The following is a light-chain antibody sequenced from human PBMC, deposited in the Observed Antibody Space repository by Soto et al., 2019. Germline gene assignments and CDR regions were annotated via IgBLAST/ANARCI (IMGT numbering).Light chain of an antibody. CDR3: QQYYYPPYT. J-gene: IGKJ2*01. CDR1: ESVLYSSNNKNY. V-gene: IGKV4-1*01. CDR2: WAS. Sequence: DIVMTKSPDSLAVSLGERATINCKSSESVLYSSNNKNYLTWYQQKPGQPPKLLIYWASTRESGVPDRFSGSGSGTDFTLTISGLQAEDVVVYYCQQYYYPPYTFGPGTKLELK.